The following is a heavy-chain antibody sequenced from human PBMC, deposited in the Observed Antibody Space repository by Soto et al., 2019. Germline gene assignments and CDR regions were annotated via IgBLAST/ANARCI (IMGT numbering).Heavy chain of an antibody. Sequence: SETLSLTCTVSGGSIDSSDFYGVWVRRPPGEGLEWIGSTYYGRNTYYSSSLRSRVTLSVDTSKNQFSLGLSSVTAADTAMYYCARHRHWAPLDDWGPGTLVTVSS. D-gene: IGHD3-16*01. J-gene: IGHJ4*02. V-gene: IGHV4-39*01. CDR1: GGSIDSSDFY. CDR3: ARHRHWAPLDD. CDR2: TYYGRNT.